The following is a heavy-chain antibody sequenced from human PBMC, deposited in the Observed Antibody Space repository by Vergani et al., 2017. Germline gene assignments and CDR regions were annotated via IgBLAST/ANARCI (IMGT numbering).Heavy chain of an antibody. CDR2: ISYDGSNK. CDR1: GFTFSSYG. CDR3: ARETRDTPSSLDY. J-gene: IGHJ4*02. V-gene: IGHV3-30*03. Sequence: QVQLVESGGNVVQSGTSLRLSCAASGFTFSSYGMHWVRQAPGKGLEWVAVISYDGSNKYYADSVKGRFTISRDNSKNTLYLQMNSLRAEDTAVYYCARETRDTPSSLDYWGQGTLVTVSS. D-gene: IGHD5-24*01.